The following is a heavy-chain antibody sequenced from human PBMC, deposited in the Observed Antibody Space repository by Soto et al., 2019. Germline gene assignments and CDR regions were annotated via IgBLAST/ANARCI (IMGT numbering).Heavy chain of an antibody. Sequence: SENPSLTFVVSSYSINSGFFLAWIRQPPGKGLEWVGSIYHTGDTHYNPSLRSQVSMSVDTSKNHFSLRLTYLTAADTAVYFCARDTNSLDLWGQGILVTVSS. J-gene: IGHJ5*02. D-gene: IGHD2-8*01. V-gene: IGHV4-38-2*02. CDR3: ARDTNSLDL. CDR2: IYHTGDT. CDR1: SYSINSGFF.